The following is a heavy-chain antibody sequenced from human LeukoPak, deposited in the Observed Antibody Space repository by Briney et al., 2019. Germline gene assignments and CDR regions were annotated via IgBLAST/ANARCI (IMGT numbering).Heavy chain of an antibody. CDR1: GFTFSSYW. V-gene: IGHV3-74*01. D-gene: IGHD3-3*01. CDR3: ARGDYDFWSGHDAFDI. CDR2: INSDGRST. Sequence: GGSLRLSCAASGFTFSSYWMHWVRQAPGKGLVWVSRINSDGRSTSYADSVNGRFTISRDNAKNTLYLQMNSLRAEDTAVYYCARGDYDFWSGHDAFDIWGQGTMVTVSS. J-gene: IGHJ3*02.